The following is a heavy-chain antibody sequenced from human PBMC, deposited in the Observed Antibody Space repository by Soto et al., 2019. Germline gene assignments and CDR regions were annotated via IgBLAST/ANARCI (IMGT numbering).Heavy chain of an antibody. CDR3: ARVRSYGMDV. D-gene: IGHD4-17*01. CDR1: CGSISSGDYY. Sequence: KPSETLSLTCTVSCGSISSGDYYWSWIRQPPGKGLEWIGYIYYSGSTYYNPSLKSRVTISVDTSKNQFSLRLNSVTAADSAVYYCARVRSYGMDVWGQGTTVTVSS. CDR2: IYYSGST. J-gene: IGHJ6*02. V-gene: IGHV4-30-4*01.